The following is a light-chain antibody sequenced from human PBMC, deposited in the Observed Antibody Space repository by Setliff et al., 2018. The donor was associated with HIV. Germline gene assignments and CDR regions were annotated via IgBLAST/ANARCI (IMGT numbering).Light chain of an antibody. V-gene: IGLV2-14*03. CDR3: ISYTSSSTLAV. CDR1: SGDVGGYNY. CDR2: DVR. J-gene: IGLJ2*01. Sequence: QSALTQPASVSGYPGQTITISCTGTSGDVGGYNYVSWYKQRPGKVPKLMIYDVRNRPSGVSNRFSGSKSGNTASLTISGLQAEDEADYYCISYTSSSTLAVFGGGTKVTVL.